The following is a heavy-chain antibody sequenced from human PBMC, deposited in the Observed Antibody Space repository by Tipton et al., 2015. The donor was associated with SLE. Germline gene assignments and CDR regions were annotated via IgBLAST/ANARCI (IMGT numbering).Heavy chain of an antibody. V-gene: IGHV4-59*01. CDR2: IYYSGST. CDR1: GGSISSYY. CDR3: ARGGSSGPDAFDI. Sequence: TLSLTCTVSGGSISSYYWSWIRQPPGKGLEWIGYIYYSGSTNYNPSLSQSMFTISVDTSKNQFSLKLSSVTAADTAVYYCARGGSSGPDAFDIGGQGKMVTASS. J-gene: IGHJ3*02. D-gene: IGHD6-25*01.